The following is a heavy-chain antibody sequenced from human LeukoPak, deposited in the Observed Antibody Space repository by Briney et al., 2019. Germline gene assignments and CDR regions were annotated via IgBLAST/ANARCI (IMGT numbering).Heavy chain of an antibody. V-gene: IGHV4-59*01. CDR2: IYYSGTT. CDR3: ARVGYGSGSWGWFDP. Sequence: PSETLSLSCTVSGGSISGFFWTWIRQSPGKGLGYIGYIYYSGTTDYNPTLKSRVSMSVDTSKNQFFLNLTSVTAADTAIYYCARVGYGSGSWGWFDPWGQGTLVTVSS. J-gene: IGHJ5*02. CDR1: GGSISGFF. D-gene: IGHD3-10*01.